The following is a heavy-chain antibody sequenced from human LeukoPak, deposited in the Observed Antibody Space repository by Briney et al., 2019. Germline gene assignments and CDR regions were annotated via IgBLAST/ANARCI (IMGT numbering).Heavy chain of an antibody. CDR2: IKQGGSEK. Sequence: SGGSLRLSCAASGFTFSSYWMSWLRQAPGKGLEGVANIKQGGSEKYYVDSVKGRFTISRDNAKNSLYLQMNSLRAEDTAVYYCARAGYDILTGYQNYFDYWGQGTLVTVSS. J-gene: IGHJ4*02. D-gene: IGHD3-9*01. V-gene: IGHV3-7*01. CDR1: GFTFSSYW. CDR3: ARAGYDILTGYQNYFDY.